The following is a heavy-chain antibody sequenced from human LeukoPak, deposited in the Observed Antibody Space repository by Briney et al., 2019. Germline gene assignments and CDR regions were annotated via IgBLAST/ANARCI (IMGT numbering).Heavy chain of an antibody. D-gene: IGHD2-21*01. V-gene: IGHV3-11*04. J-gene: IGHJ4*02. CDR1: GFTFSDYY. CDR3: ARDRDAGTLGLFDL. Sequence: PGGSLRLSCAASGFTFSDYYMSWIRQAPGKGLEWVSYISSSGSTIYYADSVKGRFTISRDNAKNSLYLEMNSLRAEDTAVYYCARDRDAGTLGLFDLWGQGTLVTVSS. CDR2: ISSSGSTI.